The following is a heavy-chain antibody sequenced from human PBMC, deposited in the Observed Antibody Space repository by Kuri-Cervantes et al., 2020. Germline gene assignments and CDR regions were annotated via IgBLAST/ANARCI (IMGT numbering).Heavy chain of an antibody. CDR2: ISFDGTNR. D-gene: IGHD2/OR15-2a*01. CDR3: ARQPCTTTTCYIDY. V-gene: IGHV3-30*03. Sequence: GGSLRLSCEASGFAFRSFGMHWVRQSPGKGLEGVAVISFDGTNRFYGDSVKGRFTISRDNSKSTVFLQMNNLRGDDTAVYYCARQPCTTTTCYIDYWGQGTLVTVSS. CDR1: GFAFRSFG. J-gene: IGHJ4*02.